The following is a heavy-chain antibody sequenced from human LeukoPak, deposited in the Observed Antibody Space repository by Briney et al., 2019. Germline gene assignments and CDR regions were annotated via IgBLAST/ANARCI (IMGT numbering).Heavy chain of an antibody. V-gene: IGHV3-48*02. CDR2: ISSSSSTI. CDR3: AREGLLGSGWSHFDY. CDR1: GFTFSSYS. Sequence: QTGGSLRLSCAASGFTFSSYSMNWVRHAPGKGLEWVSYISSSSSTIYYADYVKGRFTISRDNAKNSLYLQMNSLRDEDTAVYYCAREGLLGSGWSHFDYWGQGTLVTVSS. J-gene: IGHJ4*02. D-gene: IGHD6-19*01.